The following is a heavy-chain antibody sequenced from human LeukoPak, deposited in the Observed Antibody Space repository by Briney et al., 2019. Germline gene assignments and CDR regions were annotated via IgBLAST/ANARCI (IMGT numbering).Heavy chain of an antibody. CDR2: ISTNGGST. D-gene: IGHD7-27*01. Sequence: GGSLRLSCSASGLTFSLYSMHWVRQAPGKGLEYVSGISTNGGSTYYADPVKGRFTISRDNSKNTLHLQMSTLRAEDTAVYYCVTELGIGGFDIWGQGTMVTVSS. V-gene: IGHV3-64D*06. CDR3: VTELGIGGFDI. J-gene: IGHJ3*02. CDR1: GLTFSLYS.